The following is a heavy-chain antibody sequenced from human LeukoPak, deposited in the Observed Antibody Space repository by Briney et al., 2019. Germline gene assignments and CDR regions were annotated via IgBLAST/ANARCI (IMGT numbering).Heavy chain of an antibody. D-gene: IGHD2-21*02. Sequence: ASVKVSCKVSGYTLTELSMHWVRQVPGKGLEWMGGFEPADGETVYAQKFQGRVTMTEDTSTDTAYMELSSLRSEDTAVYYCATWMHGTATFDYWGQGTLVTVSS. CDR3: ATWMHGTATFDY. CDR2: FEPADGET. J-gene: IGHJ4*02. CDR1: GYTLTELS. V-gene: IGHV1-24*01.